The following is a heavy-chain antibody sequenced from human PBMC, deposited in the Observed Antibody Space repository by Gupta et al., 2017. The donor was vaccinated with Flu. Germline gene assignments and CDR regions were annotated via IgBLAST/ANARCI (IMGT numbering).Heavy chain of an antibody. CDR3: ARGLPAVSRTYQYYFGMDV. J-gene: IGHJ6*02. D-gene: IGHD2-2*01. CDR2: IFNSGTI. Sequence: QVQLQESGPGLVKPSQTLSLTCTVSGASITSGAVYWTWIRQLPGKGLEWIGSIFNSGTISYNPSLKSRVTVSLDTSSNQFSLKLDSLTAADTAEYYCARGLPAVSRTYQYYFGMDVWGQGTTVSVSS. V-gene: IGHV4-31*03. CDR1: GASITSGAVY.